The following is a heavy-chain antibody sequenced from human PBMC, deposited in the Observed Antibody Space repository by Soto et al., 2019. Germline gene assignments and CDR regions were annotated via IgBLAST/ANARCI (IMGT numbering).Heavy chain of an antibody. Sequence: SGGSLRLSCAASGFTFDDYTMHWVRQAPGKGLEWVSLISWDGGSTYYADSVKGRFTISRDNSKNSLYLQMNSLRTEDTALYYCAKDTLGAVPYYYYYGMDVWGQGTTVTVSS. CDR3: AKDTLGAVPYYYYYGMDV. J-gene: IGHJ6*02. V-gene: IGHV3-43*01. D-gene: IGHD1-26*01. CDR1: GFTFDDYT. CDR2: ISWDGGST.